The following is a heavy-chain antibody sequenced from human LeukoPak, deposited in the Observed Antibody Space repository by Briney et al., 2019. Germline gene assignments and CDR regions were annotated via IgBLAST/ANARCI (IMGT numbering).Heavy chain of an antibody. CDR2: MSYSGST. CDR1: GGSISSSSYY. V-gene: IGHV4-39*01. Sequence: PSETLSLTCTVSGGSISSSSYYWGWIRQPPGKGLEWIGSMSYSGSTYYNPSLKSRVTIAVDTSKTQFSLKLSSVTAAATAVYYCARFYTTSPYGSGYMDVWGKGTTVAVSS. CDR3: ARFYTTSPYGSGYMDV. J-gene: IGHJ6*03. D-gene: IGHD3-10*01.